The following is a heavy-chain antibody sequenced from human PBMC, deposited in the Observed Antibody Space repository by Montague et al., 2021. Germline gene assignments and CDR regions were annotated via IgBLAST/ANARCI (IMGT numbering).Heavy chain of an antibody. CDR2: MYYSGSN. J-gene: IGHJ4*02. CDR1: GDSLSSVGYS. Sequence: TLSLTCTVSGDSLSSVGYSWTWIRPHPGKGLEWIGYMYYSGSNYYNPSLKSRVTISGDTSKNHFSLRLNSVTAADTAVYYCARGRLATEDFDYWGQGTLVTVSS. V-gene: IGHV4-31*03. D-gene: IGHD6-13*01. CDR3: ARGRLATEDFDY.